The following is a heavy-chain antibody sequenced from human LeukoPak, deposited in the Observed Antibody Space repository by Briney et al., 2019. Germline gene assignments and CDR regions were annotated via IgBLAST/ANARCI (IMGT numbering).Heavy chain of an antibody. D-gene: IGHD5-24*01. Sequence: GGSLRLSCAAPGFSFSSYSMNWVRQAPGKGLEWVSSISGGSSYIYYADSVKGRFTISRDNAKNSLFLQMNSLRAEDTAVYYCSRVDEDGYNFAWGQGTLVTVSS. CDR1: GFSFSSYS. CDR3: SRVDEDGYNFA. V-gene: IGHV3-21*01. CDR2: ISGGSSYI. J-gene: IGHJ5*02.